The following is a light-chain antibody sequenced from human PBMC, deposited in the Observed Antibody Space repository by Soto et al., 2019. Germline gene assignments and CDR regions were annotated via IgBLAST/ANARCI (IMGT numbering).Light chain of an antibody. Sequence: QSVLTQPPSASETPGQRVTISCSGSSSNIGFDYEDWYQHVPGAAPKLLIYRNNLRPPGVPDRFSGSKSGTSASLAISGLRTEDEADYYCAARDDTLNVVFGGGTKLTVL. CDR1: SSNIGFDY. V-gene: IGLV1-47*01. CDR3: AARDDTLNVV. CDR2: RNN. J-gene: IGLJ3*02.